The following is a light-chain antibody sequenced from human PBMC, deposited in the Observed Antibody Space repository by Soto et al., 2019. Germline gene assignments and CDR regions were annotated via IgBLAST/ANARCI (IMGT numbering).Light chain of an antibody. CDR2: LNSDGSH. Sequence: QSVLTQSPSASASLGASVKLTCTLSSGHSSYAIAWHQQQPEKGPRYLMKLNSDGSHSKGDGIPDRFSGSSSGAERYLTISRLQSEDEADYYCQPWGTGIQGVFGGGTKLTVL. CDR3: QPWGTGIQGV. J-gene: IGLJ3*02. V-gene: IGLV4-69*01. CDR1: SGHSSYA.